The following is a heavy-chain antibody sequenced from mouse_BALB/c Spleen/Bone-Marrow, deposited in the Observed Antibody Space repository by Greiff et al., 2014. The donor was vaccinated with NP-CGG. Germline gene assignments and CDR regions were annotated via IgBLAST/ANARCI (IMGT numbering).Heavy chain of an antibody. V-gene: IGHV1S56*01. CDR2: IYPGNVNT. CDR3: ARDDYAY. D-gene: IGHD2-4*01. J-gene: IGHJ3*01. CDR1: GYTFTSYY. Sequence: VQLVESGPELVKPGASVRISCKASGYTFTSYYIHWVKQRPGQGLEWIGWIYPGNVNTKYNEKFKGKATLTADKSSSTAYIQLSSLTSEDSAVYFCARDDYAYWGQGTLVTVSA.